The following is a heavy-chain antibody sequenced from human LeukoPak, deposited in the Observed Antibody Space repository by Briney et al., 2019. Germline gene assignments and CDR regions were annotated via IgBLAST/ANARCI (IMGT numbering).Heavy chain of an antibody. CDR1: GFTFSSFW. D-gene: IGHD2-2*02. J-gene: IGHJ3*02. CDR3: ATRRYCSSTSCYTSDAFDI. CDR2: IKQDGGEK. Sequence: GRSLRLSCAASGFTFSSFWMTWVRQAPGKGLEWVANIKQDGGEKYYVDSVKGRFTISRDNAKNSLYLQMNSLRAEDTAVYHCATRRYCSSTSCYTSDAFDIWGQGSMVTVSS. V-gene: IGHV3-7*01.